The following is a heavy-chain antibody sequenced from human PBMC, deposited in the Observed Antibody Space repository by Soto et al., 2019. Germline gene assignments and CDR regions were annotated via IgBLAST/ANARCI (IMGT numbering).Heavy chain of an antibody. CDR3: ARCPTWAGNVDY. Sequence: QVQLVQSGAEVKKPGASVKVSGKASGYTFTSYDINWVRQATGQGLEWMGWMNPNSGNTGYAQKFQGRVTMTRNTSIRTAYMELSSLRSEATAVYYCARCPTWAGNVDYWGQGSLVTVSS. V-gene: IGHV1-8*01. D-gene: IGHD1-1*01. CDR2: MNPNSGNT. CDR1: GYTFTSYD. J-gene: IGHJ4*02.